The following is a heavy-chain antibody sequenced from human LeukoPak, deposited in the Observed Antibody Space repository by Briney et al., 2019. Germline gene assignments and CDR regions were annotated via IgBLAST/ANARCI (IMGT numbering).Heavy chain of an antibody. CDR1: GYSFTSYW. V-gene: IGHV5-51*01. CDR2: IYPGDSDT. D-gene: IGHD3-22*01. CDR3: ARTTYYYDSSGSNDAFDI. Sequence: GESLKISCKGSGYSFTSYWIGWVRQMPGKGLEWMGSIYPGDSDTRYSPSFQGQVTISADKSISTAYLQWSSLKASDTAMYYCARTTYYYDSSGSNDAFDIWGQGTMVTVSS. J-gene: IGHJ3*02.